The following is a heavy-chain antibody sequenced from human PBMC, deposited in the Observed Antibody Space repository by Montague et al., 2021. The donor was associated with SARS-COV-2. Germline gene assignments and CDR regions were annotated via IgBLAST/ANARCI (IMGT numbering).Heavy chain of an antibody. CDR1: GLIVASNY. V-gene: IGHV3-53*05. D-gene: IGHD5-24*01. CDR2: MYSAGNT. J-gene: IGHJ5*02. CDR3: VSRDGYTPS. Sequence: SLRLSCATPGLIVASNYMSWVRQAPGKGLEWVSIMYSAGNTYYADSVKGRFSISRDNSKNTLYLQMNSLRPEDTAVYYFVSRDGYTPSWGQGTLVTVSS.